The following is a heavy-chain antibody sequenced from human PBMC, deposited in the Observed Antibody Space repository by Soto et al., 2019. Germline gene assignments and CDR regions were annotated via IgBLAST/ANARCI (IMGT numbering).Heavy chain of an antibody. Sequence: ASVKVSCKASGYTFTSYAMHWVRQAPGQRLEWMGWINAGNGNTKYSQKFQGRVTITRDTSASTAYMELSSLRSEDTAVYYCAREDIVVVPAAMMLDYYYYMDVWGKGTTVTVSS. J-gene: IGHJ6*03. CDR3: AREDIVVVPAAMMLDYYYYMDV. CDR2: INAGNGNT. V-gene: IGHV1-3*01. D-gene: IGHD2-2*01. CDR1: GYTFTSYA.